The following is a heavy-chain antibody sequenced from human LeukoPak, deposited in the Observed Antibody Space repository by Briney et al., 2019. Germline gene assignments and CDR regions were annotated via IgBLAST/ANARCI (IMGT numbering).Heavy chain of an antibody. CDR1: GGSFSGYY. D-gene: IGHD4-23*01. CDR2: INHSGST. Sequence: PSQTLSLTCTVSGGSFSGYYWSWIRQPPGKGLEWIGEINHSGSTNYNPSLKSRVTISVDTSKNQFSLKLSSVTAADTAVYYCARFYGGNSAGWFDPWGQGTLVTVSS. V-gene: IGHV4-34*01. CDR3: ARFYGGNSAGWFDP. J-gene: IGHJ5*02.